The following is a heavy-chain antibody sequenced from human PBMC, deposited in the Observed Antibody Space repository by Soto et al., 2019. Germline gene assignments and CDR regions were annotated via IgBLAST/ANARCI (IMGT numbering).Heavy chain of an antibody. CDR1: GGTFSSYA. V-gene: IGHV1-69*13. J-gene: IGHJ4*02. CDR3: ARDVIGHDNYETIGYYFDH. Sequence: ASVKVSCKASGGTFSSYAISWVRQAPGQGLEWMGGIIPIFGTANYAQKFQGRVTITADESTSTAYMELSSLTSEDTAAYYCARDVIGHDNYETIGYYFDHWGQGTLVTVSS. D-gene: IGHD3-22*01. CDR2: IIPIFGTA.